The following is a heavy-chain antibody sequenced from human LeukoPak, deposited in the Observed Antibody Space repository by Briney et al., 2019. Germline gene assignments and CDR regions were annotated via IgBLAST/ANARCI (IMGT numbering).Heavy chain of an antibody. CDR2: ISAYNGNT. CDR1: GLNFTSYG. D-gene: IGHD3-9*01. J-gene: IGHJ4*02. Sequence: ASVKVSCKASGLNFTSYGISWVRQAPGQGLEWMGWISAYNGNTSYAQKLQGRVTMTTDTSTSTAYMELRSLRSDDTAVYYCARVRAYYDILTGYYYFDYWGQGTLVTVSS. CDR3: ARVRAYYDILTGYYYFDY. V-gene: IGHV1-18*01.